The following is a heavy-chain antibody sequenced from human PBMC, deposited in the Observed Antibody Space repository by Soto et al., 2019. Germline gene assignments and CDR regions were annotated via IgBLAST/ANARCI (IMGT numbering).Heavy chain of an antibody. Sequence: EVQLLESGGGLVQPGGSLRLSCAASGFTFSSYAMSWVRQAPGKGLEWVSAISGSGGSTYYADSVKGRFTISRDNSKNTLYLQMNSLRAEDRAVYYCATLRSRGGYSTEDYWGQGTLVTVSS. J-gene: IGHJ4*02. D-gene: IGHD3-16*01. CDR2: ISGSGGST. CDR1: GFTFSSYA. CDR3: ATLRSRGGYSTEDY. V-gene: IGHV3-23*01.